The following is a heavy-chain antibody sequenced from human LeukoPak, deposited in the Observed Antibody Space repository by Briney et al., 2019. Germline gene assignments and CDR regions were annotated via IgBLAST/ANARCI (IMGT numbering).Heavy chain of an antibody. J-gene: IGHJ5*02. CDR2: IYVDGRTT. Sequence: GGSLRLSCVASGFTFSNYWMHWVRQPPGEGLVRVSRIYVDGRTTNYADSVKGRFTISRDNAKNTVYLEMNSLSVEDTATYYCIRDFRSADLWGQGTLVTVTS. CDR3: IRDFRSADL. CDR1: GFTFSNYW. V-gene: IGHV3-74*01.